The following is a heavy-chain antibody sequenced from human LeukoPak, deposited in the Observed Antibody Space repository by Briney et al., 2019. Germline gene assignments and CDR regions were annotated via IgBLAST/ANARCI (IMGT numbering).Heavy chain of an antibody. Sequence: PGGSPRLSCAASGFTFSSYGMHWVRQAPGKGLEWVAVISYDGSNKYYADSVKGRFTISRDNSKNTLYLQMNSLRAEDTAVYYCAKGKLWSDYWGQGTLVTVSS. D-gene: IGHD5-18*01. V-gene: IGHV3-30*18. CDR3: AKGKLWSDY. CDR1: GFTFSSYG. J-gene: IGHJ4*02. CDR2: ISYDGSNK.